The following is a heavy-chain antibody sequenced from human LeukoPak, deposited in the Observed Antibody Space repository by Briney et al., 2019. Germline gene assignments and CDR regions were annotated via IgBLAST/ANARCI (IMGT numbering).Heavy chain of an antibody. J-gene: IGHJ4*02. CDR2: IKKTGSET. Sequence: GGSLRLSCAASGFALSSHWMSWVRQAPGKGLEWVAYIKKTGSETYYVDSVKGRFTITRDNARNSLFLQMNSLRAEDTAVYYCAREDGYCSGGNCYSYFDSWGQGTLVTVSS. D-gene: IGHD2-15*01. V-gene: IGHV3-7*01. CDR1: GFALSSHW. CDR3: AREDGYCSGGNCYSYFDS.